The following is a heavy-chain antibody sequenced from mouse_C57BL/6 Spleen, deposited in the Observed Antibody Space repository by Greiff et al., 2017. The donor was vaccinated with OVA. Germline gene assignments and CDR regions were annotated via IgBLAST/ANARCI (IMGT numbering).Heavy chain of an antibody. CDR3: ARRYGPWYCDV. V-gene: IGHV1-82*01. CDR1: GYAFSSSW. CDR2: IYPGDGDT. D-gene: IGHD1-1*01. J-gene: IGHJ1*03. Sequence: VQLQQSGPELVKPGASVKISCKASGYAFSSSWMNWVKQRPGKGLEWIGRIYPGDGDTNYNGKFKGKATLTADKSSSTAYMQLSSLTSEDSAVYFCARRYGPWYCDVWGTGTTVTVSS.